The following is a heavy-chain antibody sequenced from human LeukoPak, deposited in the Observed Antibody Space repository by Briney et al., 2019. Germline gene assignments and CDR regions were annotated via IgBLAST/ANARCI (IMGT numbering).Heavy chain of an antibody. CDR2: IYGNGGT. CDR3: ARGISTGYYFDY. Sequence: SQTLSLTCTVSGGSISSGGYCWSWIRQHPGKGLEWIGYIYGNGGTYYNPSLKSRVTMSVDTSKNQFSLKLTSVAAAGTAVYFCARGISTGYYFDYWGQGTLVTVSS. J-gene: IGHJ4*02. D-gene: IGHD3-22*01. CDR1: GGSISSGGYC. V-gene: IGHV4-31*03.